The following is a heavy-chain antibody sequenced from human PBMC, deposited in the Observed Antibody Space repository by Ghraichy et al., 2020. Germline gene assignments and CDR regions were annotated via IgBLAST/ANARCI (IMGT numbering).Heavy chain of an antibody. CDR2: IIPIFGTA. Sequence: SVKVSCKASGGTFSSYAISWVRQAPGQGLEWMGGIIPIFGTANYAQKFQGRVTITADESTSTAYMELSSLRSEDTAVYYCARVAVRSSGYYDPPVGIWFDPWGQGTLVTGSS. J-gene: IGHJ5*02. V-gene: IGHV1-69*13. D-gene: IGHD3-22*01. CDR1: GGTFSSYA. CDR3: ARVAVRSSGYYDPPVGIWFDP.